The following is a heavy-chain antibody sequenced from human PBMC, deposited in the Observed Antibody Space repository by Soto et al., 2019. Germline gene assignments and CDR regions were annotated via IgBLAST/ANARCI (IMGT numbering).Heavy chain of an antibody. CDR3: ARDERRGIAAAYAPFDI. V-gene: IGHV1-18*01. J-gene: IGHJ3*02. D-gene: IGHD6-13*01. Sequence: GASVKVSCXASGYTFTSYDISWVRQAPGQGLEWMGWISAYNGNTNYAQKFQGRVTITADKSTSTAYMELSGLRSEDTAVYYCARDERRGIAAAYAPFDIWGQGTMVTVSS. CDR2: ISAYNGNT. CDR1: GYTFTSYD.